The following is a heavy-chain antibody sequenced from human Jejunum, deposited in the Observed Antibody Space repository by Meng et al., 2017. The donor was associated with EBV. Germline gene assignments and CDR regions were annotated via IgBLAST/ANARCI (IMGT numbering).Heavy chain of an antibody. CDR3: AQRILRAGFDP. D-gene: IGHD5/OR15-5a*01. CDR2: IYWNGDE. V-gene: IGHV2-5*01. J-gene: IGHJ5*02. CDR1: GFSLTPRGVG. Sequence: QITLKESGPALVKPAQTLTLSCTFSGFSLTPRGVGVGWIRQPPAKALEWLALIYWNGDEHYSPSLRTRLTISKVTSKNQVVLTMTDMDPVDTATYYCAQRILRAGFDPWGQGVLVTVSS.